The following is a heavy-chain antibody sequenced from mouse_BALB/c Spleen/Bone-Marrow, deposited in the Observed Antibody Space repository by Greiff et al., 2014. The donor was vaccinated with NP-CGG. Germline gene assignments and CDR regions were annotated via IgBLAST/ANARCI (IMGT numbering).Heavy chain of an antibody. V-gene: IGHV1S22*01. Sequence: LQQSGSELVRPGASVKLSCKASGYTFTSYWMHWVKQRHGQGLERIGNIYPGSGSTNYDEKFKSKGTLTVDTSSSTAYMHLSSLTSEDSAVYYCTRGDGNYWYFDVWGAGTTVTVSS. D-gene: IGHD2-1*01. CDR3: TRGDGNYWYFDV. CDR2: IYPGSGST. CDR1: GYTFTSYW. J-gene: IGHJ1*01.